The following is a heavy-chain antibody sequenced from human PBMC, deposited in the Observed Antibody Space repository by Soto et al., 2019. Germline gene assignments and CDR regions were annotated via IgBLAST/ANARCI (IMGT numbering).Heavy chain of an antibody. J-gene: IGHJ5*02. Sequence: PGGSLRLSCAASGFTFSNYAMSWARQAPGKGLEWVSGLLRSGSTTYYADSVKGRFTISSDKSANSLYLQMDSLRAEDTAVYYCAKDAVSGDGVWLLDSWGQGTVVTVSS. D-gene: IGHD4-17*01. CDR1: GFTFSNYA. CDR3: AKDAVSGDGVWLLDS. V-gene: IGHV3-23*01. CDR2: LLRSGSTT.